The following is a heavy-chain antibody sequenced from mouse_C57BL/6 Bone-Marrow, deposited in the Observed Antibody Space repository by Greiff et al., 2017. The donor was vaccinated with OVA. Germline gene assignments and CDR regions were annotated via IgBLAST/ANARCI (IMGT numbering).Heavy chain of an antibody. CDR3: AREGDSSGYGY. J-gene: IGHJ2*01. V-gene: IGHV5-12*01. CDR1: GFTFSDYY. D-gene: IGHD3-2*02. Sequence: DVKLQESGGGLVQPGGSLKLSCAASGFTFSDYYMYWVRQTPEKRLEWVAYISNGGGSTYYPDTVKGRFTISRDNAKNTLYLQMSRLKSEDTAMYYCAREGDSSGYGYWGQGTTLTVSS. CDR2: ISNGGGST.